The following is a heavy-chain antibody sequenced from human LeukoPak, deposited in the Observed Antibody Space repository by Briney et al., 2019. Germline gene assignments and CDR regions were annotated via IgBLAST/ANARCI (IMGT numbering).Heavy chain of an antibody. CDR2: INHSGST. CDR1: GGSFRGYY. CDR3: ARGTVSSGWDDYFDY. Sequence: PSETLSLTCAVYGGSFRGYYWSWIRQPPGKGLEWIGEINHSGSTNYNPSLRSRVTISVDTSKNQFSLKLSSVTAADTAVYYCARGTVSSGWDDYFDYWGQGTLVTVSS. J-gene: IGHJ4*02. V-gene: IGHV4-34*01. D-gene: IGHD6-19*01.